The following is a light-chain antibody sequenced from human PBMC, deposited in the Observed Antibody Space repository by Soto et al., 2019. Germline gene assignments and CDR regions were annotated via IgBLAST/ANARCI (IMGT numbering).Light chain of an antibody. J-gene: IGKJ1*01. CDR1: QTVSNNY. CDR2: GSS. Sequence: EIALTQSPGTLSLSPGERATLSCRASQTVSNNYLACYQQTPGPAPSLLIYGSSYRATVIPDRFSGSSSATDFTLTISRLEAEVLAVYYCQQYGSSGTFGQGTKVEIK. CDR3: QQYGSSGT. V-gene: IGKV3-20*01.